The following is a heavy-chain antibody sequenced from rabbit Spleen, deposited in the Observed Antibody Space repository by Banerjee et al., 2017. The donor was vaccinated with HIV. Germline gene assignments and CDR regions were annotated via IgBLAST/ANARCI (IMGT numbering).Heavy chain of an antibody. J-gene: IGHJ3*01. V-gene: IGHV1S47*01. CDR1: GFDFNNYG. CDR3: ARARDTYDDVGDYARLDL. Sequence: QEQLVESGGGLVQPGGSLKLSCKASGFDFNNYGVSWVRQAPGKGLEWIGYIEPIFGNTYYANWVNGRFTISSHNAQNTLYLQLSSLTAADTATYFCARARDTYDDVGDYARLDLWGQGTLVTVS. CDR2: IEPIFGNT. D-gene: IGHD2-1*01.